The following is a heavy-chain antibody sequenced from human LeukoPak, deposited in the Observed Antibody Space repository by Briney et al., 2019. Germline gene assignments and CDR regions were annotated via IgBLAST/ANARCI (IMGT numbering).Heavy chain of an antibody. Sequence: GRSLRLSCAASGFTFYNYGIHWVRQAPGKGLEWVSVISSSSTYIYYADSVKGRFTISRDNAKNSLYLQMNSLRAEDTAVYYCARVSTAVSLAIDYWGQGTLVTVST. D-gene: IGHD6-13*01. V-gene: IGHV3-21*06. CDR2: ISSSSTYI. CDR3: ARVSTAVSLAIDY. J-gene: IGHJ4*02. CDR1: GFTFYNYG.